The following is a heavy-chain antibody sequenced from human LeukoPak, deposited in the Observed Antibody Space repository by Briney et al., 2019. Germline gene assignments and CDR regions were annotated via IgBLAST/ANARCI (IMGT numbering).Heavy chain of an antibody. Sequence: PGGSLRLSCAASGFTFSSYAMHWVRQAPGKGLGWVAVISYDGSNKYYADSVKGRFTISRDNSKNTLYLQMNSLRAEDTAVYYCARVLNHYYDSSGFDYWGQGTLVTVSS. CDR3: ARVLNHYYDSSGFDY. J-gene: IGHJ4*02. CDR1: GFTFSSYA. CDR2: ISYDGSNK. V-gene: IGHV3-30*04. D-gene: IGHD3-22*01.